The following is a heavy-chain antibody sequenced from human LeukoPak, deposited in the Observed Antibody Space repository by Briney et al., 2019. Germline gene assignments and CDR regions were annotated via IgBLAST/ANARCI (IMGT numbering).Heavy chain of an antibody. D-gene: IGHD6-19*01. Sequence: GGSLRLSCAASGFTFSSYWMSWVRQAPGTGLEWVANIKQDGSDRNYVTSVRGRLTISRDNAESSLFLQMNSLRAEDTAVYYCVRNLAVAGTCFDSWGQGTLVTVSS. CDR2: IKQDGSDR. V-gene: IGHV3-7*03. J-gene: IGHJ4*02. CDR1: GFTFSSYW. CDR3: VRNLAVAGTCFDS.